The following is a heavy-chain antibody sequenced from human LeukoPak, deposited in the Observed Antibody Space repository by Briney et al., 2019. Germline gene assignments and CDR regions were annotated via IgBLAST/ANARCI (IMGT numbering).Heavy chain of an antibody. CDR1: GYTFTSYG. J-gene: IGHJ5*02. CDR2: VSAYNDNT. Sequence: ASVKVSCKASGYTFTSYGISWVRQAPGQGLEWMGWVSAYNDNTNYAQKLQGRVTMTTDTSTSTAYMELRSLRSDDTAVYYCARDNSVGDTAWWFDPWGQGTLVTVSS. V-gene: IGHV1-18*01. D-gene: IGHD1-26*01. CDR3: ARDNSVGDTAWWFDP.